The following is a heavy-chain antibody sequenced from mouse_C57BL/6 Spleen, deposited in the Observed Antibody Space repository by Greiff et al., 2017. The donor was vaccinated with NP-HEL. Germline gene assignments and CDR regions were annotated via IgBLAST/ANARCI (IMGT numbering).Heavy chain of an antibody. V-gene: IGHV5-17*01. J-gene: IGHJ1*03. CDR1: GFTFSDYG. D-gene: IGHD1-1*01. CDR2: ISSGSSTI. CDR3: ARRDYYGSSPHWYFDV. Sequence: EVQRVESGGGLVKPGGSLKLSCAASGFTFSDYGMHWVRQAPEQGLEWVAYISSGSSTIYYADTVKGRFTISRDNAKNTLFLQMTSLRSEDTAMYYCARRDYYGSSPHWYFDVWGTGTTVTVSS.